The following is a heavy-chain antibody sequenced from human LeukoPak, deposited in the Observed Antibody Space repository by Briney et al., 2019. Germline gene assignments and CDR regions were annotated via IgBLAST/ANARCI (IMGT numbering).Heavy chain of an antibody. Sequence: GESLKISCKGSGYSFTSYWIGWVRQMPGKGLEWMGIIYPGDSDTRYSPSLQGPVTISADQSISTAYLQWSSLKASDTAMYYRARHSTWGDYYYYYYMDVWGKGTTVTVSS. V-gene: IGHV5-51*01. J-gene: IGHJ6*03. CDR1: GYSFTSYW. CDR3: ARHSTWGDYYYYYYMDV. CDR2: IYPGDSDT. D-gene: IGHD3-10*01.